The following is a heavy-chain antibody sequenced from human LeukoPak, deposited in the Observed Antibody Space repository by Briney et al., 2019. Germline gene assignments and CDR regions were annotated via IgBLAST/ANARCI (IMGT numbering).Heavy chain of an antibody. D-gene: IGHD3-10*01. CDR1: GDSINNYY. CDR3: ARHRGSGSPYFDY. CDR2: IYYSGST. V-gene: IGHV4-59*08. J-gene: IGHJ4*02. Sequence: PSETLSLTCTVSGDSINNYYWSWIRQSPGKGLELICYIYYSGSTKYNPSLKSRVIILVDTSKNQFSLKLSSVTAADTATYYCARHRGSGSPYFDYWGQGALVTVSS.